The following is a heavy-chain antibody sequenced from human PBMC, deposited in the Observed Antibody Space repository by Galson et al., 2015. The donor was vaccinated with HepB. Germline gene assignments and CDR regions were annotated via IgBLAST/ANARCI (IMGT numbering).Heavy chain of an antibody. CDR3: ARVSYYDGNYYYYMDV. CDR1: GFTFSSYS. D-gene: IGHD3-22*01. V-gene: IGHV3-21*05. CDR2: VSSSSSYT. J-gene: IGHJ6*03. Sequence: SLRLSCAASGFTFSSYSMNWVRQALGKGLEWVSYVSSSSSYTNYADSVKGRFTISRDNAKNSLYLQMNSLRAEDTAVYYCARVSYYDGNYYYYMDVWGKGTTVTVSS.